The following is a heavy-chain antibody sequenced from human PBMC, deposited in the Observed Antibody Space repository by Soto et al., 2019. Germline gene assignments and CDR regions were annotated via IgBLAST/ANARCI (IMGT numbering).Heavy chain of an antibody. CDR2: IYPGDSDT. V-gene: IGHV5-51*01. CDR3: ARTGTGSGYDCTVWNGSKYYYYGMDV. Sequence: PGESLKISCKGSGYIFTSYWIGWVRQMPGKGLEWMGIIYPGDSDTRYSPSFQGQVTISADKSISTAYLQWSSLKASDTAMYYCARTGTGSGYDCTVWNGSKYYYYGMDVWCQGITVNVSS. J-gene: IGHJ6*02. D-gene: IGHD5-12*01. CDR1: GYIFTSYW.